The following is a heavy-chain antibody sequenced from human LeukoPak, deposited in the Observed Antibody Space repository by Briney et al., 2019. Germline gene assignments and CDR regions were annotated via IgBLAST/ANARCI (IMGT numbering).Heavy chain of an antibody. CDR3: ASTHILRFLEWGPGAFDI. CDR1: GYSISSGYY. J-gene: IGHJ3*02. D-gene: IGHD3-3*01. Sequence: SETLSLTCTVPGYSISSGYYWGWIRQPPGKGLEWIGSIYHSGSTYYNPSLKSRVTISVDTSKNQFSLKLSSVTAADTAVYYCASTHILRFLEWGPGAFDIWGQGTMVTVSS. V-gene: IGHV4-38-2*02. CDR2: IYHSGST.